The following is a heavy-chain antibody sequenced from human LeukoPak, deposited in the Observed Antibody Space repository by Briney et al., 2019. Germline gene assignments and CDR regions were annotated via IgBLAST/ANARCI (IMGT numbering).Heavy chain of an antibody. D-gene: IGHD6-13*01. CDR1: GFTFSSYW. V-gene: IGHV3-74*01. CDR2: INSDGSST. CDR3: ARATPIAAAGTRAFDI. Sequence: GGSLRLSCAASGFTFSSYWMHWVRQAPGKGLVWVSRINSDGSSTSYADSVKGRFTIPRDNAKNTLYLQMNSLRAEDTAVYYCARATPIAAAGTRAFDIWGQGTMVTVSS. J-gene: IGHJ3*02.